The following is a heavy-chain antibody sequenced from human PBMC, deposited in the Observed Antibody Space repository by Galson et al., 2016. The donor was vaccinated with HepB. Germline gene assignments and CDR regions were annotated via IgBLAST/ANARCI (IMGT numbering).Heavy chain of an antibody. V-gene: IGHV3-9*01. J-gene: IGHJ6*01. CDR2: ISWKSDTI. CDR3: TLLQEHL. Sequence: SLRLSCAASGFTFDDYAMHWVRQAPGKGLEWVSGISWKSDTIGYADSVKGRFTISRDNAKNSLYLQMNSLHQGPIGLPPGTLLQEHLWG. CDR1: GFTFDDYA.